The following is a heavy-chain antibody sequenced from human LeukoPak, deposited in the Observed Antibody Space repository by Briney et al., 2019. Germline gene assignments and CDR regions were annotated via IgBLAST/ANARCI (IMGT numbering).Heavy chain of an antibody. CDR1: GGSISSSSYY. CDR2: IYYSGST. Sequence: PSETLSLTCTVSGGSISSSSYYWGWIRQPPGKGLEWIGSIYYSGSTYYNPSLKSRVTISVDTSKNQFSLKLSSVTAADTAVYYCARHIYSSGWYVGDYGTDVWGQGTTVTVSS. CDR3: ARHIYSSGWYVGDYGTDV. J-gene: IGHJ6*02. D-gene: IGHD6-19*01. V-gene: IGHV4-39*01.